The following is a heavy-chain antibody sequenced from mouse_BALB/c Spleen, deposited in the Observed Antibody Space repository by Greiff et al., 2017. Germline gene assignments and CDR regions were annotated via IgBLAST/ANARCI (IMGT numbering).Heavy chain of an antibody. CDR1: GYTFTSYT. J-gene: IGHJ2*01. D-gene: IGHD1-1*01. Sequence: QVQLQQSGAELARPGASVKMSCKASGYTFTSYTMHWVKQRSGQGLEWIGYINPSSGYTNYNQKFKDKATLTADKSSSTAYMQLSSLTSEDSAVYYCARWVYGSSYYFDYWGQGTTLTVSS. CDR2: INPSSGYT. CDR3: ARWVYGSSYYFDY. V-gene: IGHV1-4*01.